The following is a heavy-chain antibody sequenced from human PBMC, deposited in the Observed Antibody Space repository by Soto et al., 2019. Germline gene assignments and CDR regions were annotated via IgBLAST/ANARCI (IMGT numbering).Heavy chain of an antibody. CDR2: MNPNSGNT. CDR1: GYTFTSYD. D-gene: IGHD2-2*02. Sequence: ASVKVSCKASGYTFTSYDINWVRQATGQGLEWMGWMNPNSGNTGYAQKFQGRVTMTRNTSISTAYMELSSLRSEDTAVYYCARGLNPGQYQLLYGGNWFDPWGQGTLVTVSS. V-gene: IGHV1-8*01. CDR3: ARGLNPGQYQLLYGGNWFDP. J-gene: IGHJ5*02.